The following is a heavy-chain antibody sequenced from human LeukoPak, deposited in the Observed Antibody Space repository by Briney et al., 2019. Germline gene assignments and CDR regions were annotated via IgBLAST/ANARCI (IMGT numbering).Heavy chain of an antibody. Sequence: SETLSLTCTVSGDSISSSSYYWGWIRQPPGKGLEWIGSFSYSGTTYYNPSLKSRVTISVDTSKNQFSLKPNSLTAADTAVYYCARGYTRSRFAYWGQGTLVTVSS. V-gene: IGHV4-39*01. D-gene: IGHD5-12*01. CDR3: ARGYTRSRFAY. CDR1: GDSISSSSYY. CDR2: FSYSGTT. J-gene: IGHJ4*02.